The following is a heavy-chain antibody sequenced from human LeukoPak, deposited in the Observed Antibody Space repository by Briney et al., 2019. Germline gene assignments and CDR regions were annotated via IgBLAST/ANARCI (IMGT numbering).Heavy chain of an antibody. D-gene: IGHD2-2*01. CDR3: ARGYCSSTSCPFDP. J-gene: IGHJ5*02. CDR1: GGTFTSYA. CDR2: IIPIFGTE. V-gene: IGHV1-69*05. Sequence: AGKVSCKAAGGTFTSYAISWVRQAPGQGHEWMGGIIPIFGTENYAQKFQGRVKITTDESTNTAYKEVSRLRTEDTAVYYCARGYCSSTSCPFDPWGQGTLVTVSS.